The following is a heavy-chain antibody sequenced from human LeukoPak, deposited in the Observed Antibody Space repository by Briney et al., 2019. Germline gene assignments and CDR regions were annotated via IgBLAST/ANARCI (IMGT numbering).Heavy chain of an antibody. J-gene: IGHJ4*02. D-gene: IGHD2-2*01. Sequence: SETLSLTCTVSGGSFSPYYWSWIRQPPGKGLEWIAYIFDSGITNYNPSLKSRVTISVDTTKNQLSLNLTSVTAADTAVYYCARESGYAWLGYWGQGTLVTVSS. V-gene: IGHV4-59*01. CDR1: GGSFSPYY. CDR2: IFDSGIT. CDR3: ARESGYAWLGY.